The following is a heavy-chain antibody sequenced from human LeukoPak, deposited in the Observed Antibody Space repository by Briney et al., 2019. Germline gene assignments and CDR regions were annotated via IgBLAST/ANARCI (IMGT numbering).Heavy chain of an antibody. CDR2: IKEDGSEK. D-gene: IGHD3/OR15-3a*01. Sequence: GGSLRLSCAASGFTFSRYWMSWVRQAPGKGLEWVANIKEDGSEKYYVDSVKGRFTISRDNAKNSLYLQMNSLRAEDTAVYYCARFGLTNWYFDLWGRGTLVTVSS. CDR3: ARFGLTNWYFDL. J-gene: IGHJ2*01. CDR1: GFTFSRYW. V-gene: IGHV3-7*01.